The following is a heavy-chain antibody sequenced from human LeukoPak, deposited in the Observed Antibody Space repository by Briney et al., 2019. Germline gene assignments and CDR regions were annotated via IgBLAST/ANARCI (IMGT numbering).Heavy chain of an antibody. CDR1: GFAFEDFT. CDR3: ATDVTVTTTVGGLGLDP. V-gene: IGHV3-43*01. Sequence: GGSLKLSCVVSGFAFEDFTMHWVRQPPGKGLEWVSLISWDGGTTYYAEFAEGRFTVSRENSKNSLFLQMHSLRVEDTAFYYCATDVTVTTTVGGLGLDPWGQGTLVTVSP. J-gene: IGHJ5*02. D-gene: IGHD3-22*01. CDR2: ISWDGGTT.